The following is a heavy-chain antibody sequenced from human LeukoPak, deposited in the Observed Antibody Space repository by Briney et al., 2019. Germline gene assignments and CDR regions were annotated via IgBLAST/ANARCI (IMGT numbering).Heavy chain of an antibody. J-gene: IGHJ5*02. D-gene: IGHD2-15*01. CDR2: IYYSGST. CDR1: GGSISSSSYY. Sequence: PSETLSLTCTVSGGSISSSSYYWGWIRQPPGKGLEWIGSIYYSGSTYYNPSLKSRVTISVGTSKNQFSLKLSSVTAADTAAYYCARSERIVVVAALWFDPWGQGTLVTVSS. CDR3: ARSERIVVVAALWFDP. V-gene: IGHV4-39*01.